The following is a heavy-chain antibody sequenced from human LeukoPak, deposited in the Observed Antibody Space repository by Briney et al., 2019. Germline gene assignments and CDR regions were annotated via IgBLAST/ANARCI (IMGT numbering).Heavy chain of an antibody. J-gene: IGHJ4*02. D-gene: IGHD5-24*01. CDR1: GFTFDRHA. CDR2: ISSDGVKT. V-gene: IGHV3-64D*09. CDR3: VKDRWVDY. Sequence: GGSLRLSCAASGFTFDRHAMCWVRQAPGRGLQCVSSISSDGVKTYYADSVKGRFTISRDNSKNTLYLQMSSLRLEDTAVYYCVKDRWVDYWGQGVLVTVSS.